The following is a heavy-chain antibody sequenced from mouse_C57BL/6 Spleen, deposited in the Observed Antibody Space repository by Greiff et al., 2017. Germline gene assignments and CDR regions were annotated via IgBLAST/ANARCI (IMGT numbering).Heavy chain of an antibody. V-gene: IGHV1-15*01. D-gene: IGHD2-2*01. CDR2: IDPETGGT. CDR1: GYTFTDYE. CDR3: TGGDGYDGC. J-gene: IGHJ2*01. Sequence: VKLMESGAELVRPGASVTLSCKASGYTFTDYEMHWVKQTPVHGLEWIGAIDPETGGTAYKQKFKGKAILTADKSSSTAYMELRSLTSEDSAVYYGTGGDGYDGCWGPGTTLTVSS.